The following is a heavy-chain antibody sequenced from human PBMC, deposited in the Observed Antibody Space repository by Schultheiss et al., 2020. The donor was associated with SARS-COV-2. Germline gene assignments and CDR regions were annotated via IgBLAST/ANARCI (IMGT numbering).Heavy chain of an antibody. CDR1: GGSISSYY. V-gene: IGHV4-59*01. CDR2: IYYSGST. CDR3: AREASYGAYYYYGMDV. J-gene: IGHJ6*02. Sequence: SETLSLTCTVSGGSISSYYWSWIRQPPGKGLEWIGYIYYSGSTNYNPSLKSRVTISVDTSKNQFSLKLSSVTAADTAVYYCAREASYGAYYYYGMDVWGQGTTVTVSS. D-gene: IGHD4/OR15-4a*01.